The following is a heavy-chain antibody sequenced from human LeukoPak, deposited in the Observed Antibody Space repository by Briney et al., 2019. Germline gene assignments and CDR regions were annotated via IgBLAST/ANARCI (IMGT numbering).Heavy chain of an antibody. D-gene: IGHD6-19*01. V-gene: IGHV3-23*01. Sequence: PGGSLRLSCTVSGFTLSSYEMSWVRQAPGKGLEWVSSIDYDGGSGHYADSVKGRFTISRDNSNNTLFLHLTSLRGEDTAVYYCTRNSGWYGLSWGQGTLVTVSS. CDR3: TRNSGWYGLS. CDR2: IDYDGGSG. CDR1: GFTLSSYE. J-gene: IGHJ1*01.